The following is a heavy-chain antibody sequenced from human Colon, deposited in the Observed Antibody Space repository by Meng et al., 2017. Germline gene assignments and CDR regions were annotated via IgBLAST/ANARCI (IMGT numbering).Heavy chain of an antibody. Sequence: ASVKVSCKTSGYTFIGYYIHWVRQAPGQGLEWMGWINPNSGATKSAQKFQGRFTMTRDTSTGTVYMELSSLRSDDTAVYYCAREGGCGSGSYYVNYWGQGTLVTVSS. J-gene: IGHJ4*02. CDR1: GYTFIGYY. V-gene: IGHV1-2*02. D-gene: IGHD3-10*01. CDR3: AREGGCGSGSYYVNY. CDR2: INPNSGAT.